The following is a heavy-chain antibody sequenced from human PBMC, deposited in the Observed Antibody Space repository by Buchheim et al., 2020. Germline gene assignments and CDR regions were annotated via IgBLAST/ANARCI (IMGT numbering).Heavy chain of an antibody. Sequence: QVQLVESGGGVVQPGRSLRLSCAASGFTFSSYGMHWVRQAPGKGLEWVAVISYDGSNKYYADSVKGRFTISRDNSKNTLYLQMNSLRAEDTAVYYCARDAGTYYYYGMDVWGQGTT. CDR1: GFTFSSYG. D-gene: IGHD6-13*01. V-gene: IGHV3-30*03. CDR3: ARDAGTYYYYGMDV. CDR2: ISYDGSNK. J-gene: IGHJ6*02.